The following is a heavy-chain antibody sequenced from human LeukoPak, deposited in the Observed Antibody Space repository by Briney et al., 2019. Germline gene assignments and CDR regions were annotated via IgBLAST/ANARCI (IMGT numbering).Heavy chain of an antibody. J-gene: IGHJ5*02. D-gene: IGHD3-10*01. CDR2: IYHTGST. CDR3: ARGDGSGSGRWFDP. Sequence: SETLSLTCTVSGASISSGTYSWSWIRQPPGAGLEWIGYIYHTGSTYYNPSLKGRVTISVDRSKNQFSLNLNFVTAADTALYYCARGDGSGSGRWFDPWGQGTLITVSS. CDR1: GASISSGTYS. V-gene: IGHV4-30-2*01.